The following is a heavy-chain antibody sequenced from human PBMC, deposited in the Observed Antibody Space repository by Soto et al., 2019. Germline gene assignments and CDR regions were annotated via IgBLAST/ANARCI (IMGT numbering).Heavy chain of an antibody. Sequence: ASVKVSCKVSGYTLTELSMHWVRQAPGKGLEWMGGFDPEDGETIYAQKFQGRVTMTEDTSTYTAYMELSSLRSEDTAVYYCATGPGYGDSFTPDWGQGTLLTVSS. D-gene: IGHD4-17*01. CDR1: GYTLTELS. CDR3: ATGPGYGDSFTPD. J-gene: IGHJ4*02. CDR2: FDPEDGET. V-gene: IGHV1-24*01.